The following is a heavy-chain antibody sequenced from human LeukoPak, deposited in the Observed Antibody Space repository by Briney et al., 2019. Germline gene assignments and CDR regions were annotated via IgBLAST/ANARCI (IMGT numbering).Heavy chain of an antibody. V-gene: IGHV3-11*06. CDR2: ISSSSSYI. Sequence: PGGSLRLSCAASGFTFSDYYMSWIRQAPGKGLEWVSSISSSSSYIYYADSVKGRFTISRDNAKNSLYLQMNSLRAEDTAVYYCARGEYYDSSGYYFLISNWFDPWGQGTLVTVSS. J-gene: IGHJ5*02. D-gene: IGHD3-22*01. CDR3: ARGEYYDSSGYYFLISNWFDP. CDR1: GFTFSDYY.